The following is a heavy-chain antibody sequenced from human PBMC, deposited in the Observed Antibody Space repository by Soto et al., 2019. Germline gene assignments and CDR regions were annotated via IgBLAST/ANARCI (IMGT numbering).Heavy chain of an antibody. D-gene: IGHD2-2*01. CDR2: IYYSGST. CDR3: ARELGYCSSTSRYPAGWFDP. V-gene: IGHV4-59*01. J-gene: IGHJ5*02. CDR1: GGSISSYY. Sequence: PSETLSLTCTVSGGSISSYYWNWIRQPPGKGLEWIGYIYYSGSTNYNPSLKSRVTISVDTSENQFSLKLSSVTAADAAVYYCARELGYCSSTSRYPAGWFDPWGPGTLLTV.